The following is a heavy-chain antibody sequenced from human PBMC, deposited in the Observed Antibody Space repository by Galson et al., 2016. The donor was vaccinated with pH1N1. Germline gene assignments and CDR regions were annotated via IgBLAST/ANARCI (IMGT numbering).Heavy chain of an antibody. Sequence: SLRLSCAASGFTFSNYAMHWVRQAPGKGLEWVALISYDGSNKYYADSVKGRFTISRDNSKNTLYLQLTSLRAEETAVYYCATGILTGPDYWGQGTLVTVSS. V-gene: IGHV3-30-3*01. J-gene: IGHJ4*02. CDR2: ISYDGSNK. D-gene: IGHD3-9*01. CDR1: GFTFSNYA. CDR3: ATGILTGPDY.